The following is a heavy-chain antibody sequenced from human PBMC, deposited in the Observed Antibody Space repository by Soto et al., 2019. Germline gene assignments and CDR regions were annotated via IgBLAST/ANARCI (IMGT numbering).Heavy chain of an antibody. J-gene: IGHJ3*01. CDR1: GFALSSYA. V-gene: IGHV3-64D*06. Sequence: GGSLRLSCSASGFALSSYAMHWVRQAPGKGLEYVSSISSNGISTYYADSVKGRFTISRDNSQNTLYIQMNSLRPDDTALYYCVKDEGFCTGGNPYSVARGGFDLSGQGTMVTVS. CDR2: ISSNGIST. CDR3: VKDEGFCTGGNPYSVARGGFDL. D-gene: IGHD2-8*02.